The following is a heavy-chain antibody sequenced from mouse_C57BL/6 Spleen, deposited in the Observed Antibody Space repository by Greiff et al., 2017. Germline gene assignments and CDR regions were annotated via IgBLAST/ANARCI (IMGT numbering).Heavy chain of an antibody. J-gene: IGHJ3*01. V-gene: IGHV14-1*01. CDR3: TSLITTVVAKGWFAY. CDR1: GFNIKDYY. CDR2: IDPEDGDT. Sequence: VQLQQSGAELVRPGASVKLSCTASGFNIKDYYMPWVKQRPEQGLEWIGRIDPEDGDTEYAPKFQGKATMTADTSSNTAYLQLSSLTSEDTAVYYCTSLITTVVAKGWFAYWGQGTLVTVSA. D-gene: IGHD1-1*01.